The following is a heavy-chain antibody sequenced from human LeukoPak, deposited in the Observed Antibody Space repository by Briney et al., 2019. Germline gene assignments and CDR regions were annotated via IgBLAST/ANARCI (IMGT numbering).Heavy chain of an antibody. Sequence: GASVKVSCKASRYTFTSYDINWAREAAGQRLEWMGWMNPNTGRTGFAQKFQGRLTMTRDASISTAYMELSSLRSDDTAVYYCARLSRTPDYYSNGGYYYLGYWGQGAPVTVSS. D-gene: IGHD3-22*01. CDR2: MNPNTGRT. V-gene: IGHV1-8*01. CDR1: RYTFTSYD. J-gene: IGHJ4*02. CDR3: ARLSRTPDYYSNGGYYYLGY.